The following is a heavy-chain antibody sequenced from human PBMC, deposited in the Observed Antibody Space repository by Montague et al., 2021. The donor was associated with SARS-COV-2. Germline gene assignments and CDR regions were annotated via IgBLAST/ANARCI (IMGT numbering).Heavy chain of an antibody. Sequence: CAISGDSVSSTIATCTCIKQSPSRALEWLGWTYYRSKWYNDYAESVESRITIDPDTSKHQFSLHLNSVTPEDTAVYYCARIPVGSKYYFDFWCQGTLVTVSS. D-gene: IGHD2-2*01. J-gene: IGHJ4*02. CDR2: TYYRSKWYN. CDR1: GDSVSSTIAT. V-gene: IGHV6-1*01. CDR3: ARIPVGSKYYFDF.